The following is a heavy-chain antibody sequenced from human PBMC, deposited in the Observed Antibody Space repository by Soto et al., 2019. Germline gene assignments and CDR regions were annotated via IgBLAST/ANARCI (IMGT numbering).Heavy chain of an antibody. V-gene: IGHV2-5*01. D-gene: IGHD6-13*01. CDR3: AHKVDNSSDPYRPNWCDP. CDR1: GFSLSTSGVG. J-gene: IGHJ5*02. CDR2: IYWNDDK. Sequence: QITLKESGPTLVKPTQTLTLTCTFSGFSLSTSGVGVGWIRQPPGKALEWLALIYWNDDKRYSPSLKSRLTITKDTSKNQVVLTMTNMDPVDTATYYCAHKVDNSSDPYRPNWCDPWGQGTLVTVSS.